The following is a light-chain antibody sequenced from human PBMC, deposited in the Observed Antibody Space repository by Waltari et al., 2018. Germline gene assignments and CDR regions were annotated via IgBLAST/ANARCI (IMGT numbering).Light chain of an antibody. CDR1: QSLRNF. J-gene: IGKJ5*01. CDR2: AAS. CDR3: QQRGNWPIT. Sequence: EIVLTQSPGTLSLSPGERATLSCRASQSLRNFLAWYQHKPGQAPRLLISAASNRAPGTPARFSGSGSGTDFTLTISSLEPEDLGVYYCQQRGNWPITFGQGTRLEI. V-gene: IGKV3-11*01.